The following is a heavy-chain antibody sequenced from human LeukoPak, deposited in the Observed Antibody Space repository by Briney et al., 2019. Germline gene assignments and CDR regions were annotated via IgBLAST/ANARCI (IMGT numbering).Heavy chain of an antibody. D-gene: IGHD3-10*01. CDR3: AKRTGGTFGEFDY. CDR1: GFTFSDYA. V-gene: IGHV3-23*01. Sequence: GGSLRLSCAASGFTFSDYAMGWVRQAPGKGLNWVSAISYGGDATLYADSVQGRFTISRDNSKSTLFLQMNSLRPEDTALYYCAKRTGGTFGEFDYWGQGTLVTVSS. J-gene: IGHJ4*02. CDR2: ISYGGDAT.